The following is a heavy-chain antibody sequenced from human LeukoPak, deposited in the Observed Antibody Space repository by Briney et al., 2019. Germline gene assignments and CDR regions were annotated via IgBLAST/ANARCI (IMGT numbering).Heavy chain of an antibody. Sequence: SETLSLTCAVSGGSISSGGYSWSWIRQPPGKGLEWIGYIYHSGSTYYNPSLKSRVTISVVRSKNQFSLKLSSVTAADTAVYYCARAHRGCFGYWGQGTLVTVSS. CDR2: IYHSGST. V-gene: IGHV4-30-2*01. CDR3: ARAHRGCFGY. J-gene: IGHJ4*02. CDR1: GGSISSGGYS. D-gene: IGHD1-14*01.